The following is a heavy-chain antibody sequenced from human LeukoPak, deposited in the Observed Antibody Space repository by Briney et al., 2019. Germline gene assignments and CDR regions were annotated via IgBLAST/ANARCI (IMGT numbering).Heavy chain of an antibody. CDR2: ISGGAGST. Sequence: GGSLRLSCAACGFTFNSYAMSWVRQAPGKGLEWVSAISGGAGSTYHADSVKGRFTISRDNSKNTLYLQMNSLRAEDTAVYSCAKVDYCSGGSCLYYYYYMDVWGKGTTVTVS. V-gene: IGHV3-23*01. CDR1: GFTFNSYA. CDR3: AKVDYCSGGSCLYYYYYMDV. J-gene: IGHJ6*03. D-gene: IGHD2-15*01.